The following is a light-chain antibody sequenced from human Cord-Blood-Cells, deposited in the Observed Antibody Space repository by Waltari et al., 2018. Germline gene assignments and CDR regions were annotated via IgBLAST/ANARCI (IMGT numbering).Light chain of an antibody. CDR1: NIGSKS. J-gene: IGLJ3*02. CDR3: QVWDSSSDHWV. V-gene: IGLV3-21*03. Sequence: SYVLTQPPSVSVAPGKTARITCGGTNIGSKSVHWNQQKPGQAPVLDVYDDNDRPSGLPERFSGSNSGNTATLTISRVEAGDEADYYCQVWDSSSDHWVFGGGTKLTVL. CDR2: DDN.